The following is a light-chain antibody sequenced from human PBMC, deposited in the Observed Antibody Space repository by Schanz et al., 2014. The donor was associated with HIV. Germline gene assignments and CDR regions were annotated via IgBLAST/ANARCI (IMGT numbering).Light chain of an antibody. CDR2: EVT. J-gene: IGLJ3*02. CDR1: SSDVGSYNL. CDR3: SSYTTSRTWV. Sequence: QSVLTQPASVSGSPGQSITISCTGTSSDVGSYNLVSWYRQHPGKVPKVMIYEVTKRPSGVSNRFSGSKSGNTASLTISGLQAEDEADFYCSSYTTSRTWVFGGGTKVTVL. V-gene: IGLV2-14*02.